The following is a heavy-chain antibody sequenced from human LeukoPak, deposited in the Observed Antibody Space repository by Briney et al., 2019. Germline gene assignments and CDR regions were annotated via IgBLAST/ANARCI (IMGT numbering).Heavy chain of an antibody. CDR2: IYYSGSN. D-gene: IGHD3-16*01. CDR3: AREGAVGGGNFDY. J-gene: IGHJ4*02. V-gene: IGHV4-59*01. CDR1: GGSISSYY. Sequence: SETLSLTCTVSGGSISSYYWSWIRQPPGKGLEWIGYIYYSGSNNHNPSLKSRVTISVDTSKNQFSLKLSSVTAADTAVYYCAREGAVGGGNFDYWGQGTLVTVSS.